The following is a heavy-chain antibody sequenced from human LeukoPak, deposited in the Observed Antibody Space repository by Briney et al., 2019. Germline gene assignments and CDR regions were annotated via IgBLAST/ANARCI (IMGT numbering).Heavy chain of an antibody. CDR2: INPSGGST. CDR3: ARAFSPGIATN. V-gene: IGHV1-46*01. Sequence: ASVKVSCKASGYTFTSYYMHWVRQAPGQGLEWMGIINPSGGSTSYAQKLQGRVTMTTDTSTSTAYTELRSLRSDDTAVYYCARAFSPGIATNWGQGTLVTVSS. J-gene: IGHJ4*02. D-gene: IGHD6-13*01. CDR1: GYTFTSYY.